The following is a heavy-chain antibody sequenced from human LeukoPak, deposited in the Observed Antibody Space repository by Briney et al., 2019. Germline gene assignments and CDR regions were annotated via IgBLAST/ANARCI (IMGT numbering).Heavy chain of an antibody. CDR3: ARDGFSSGYPYDAFDI. V-gene: IGHV3-53*01. J-gene: IGHJ3*02. D-gene: IGHD3-22*01. CDR1: GFTVSSSY. Sequence: PGGSLRLSCAASGFTVSSSYMSWVRQAPGKGLEWVSVIYSGGSTYYADSVKGRFTISRDNSKNTLYLQMNSLRAEDTAVYYCARDGFSSGYPYDAFDIWGQGTMVTVSS. CDR2: IYSGGST.